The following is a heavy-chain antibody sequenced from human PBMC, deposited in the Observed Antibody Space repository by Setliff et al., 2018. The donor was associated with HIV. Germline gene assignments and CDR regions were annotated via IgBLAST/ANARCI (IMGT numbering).Heavy chain of an antibody. J-gene: IGHJ4*02. CDR2: IYTSGST. CDR1: GGSISSGSYY. CDR3: AGHPAGTPARIDY. V-gene: IGHV4-61*02. Sequence: SETLSLTCTVSGGSISSGSYYWSWVRQPAGKGLEWIGRIYTSGSTNYNPSLKSRVTISVDTSKNQFSLKLSSVTAADTAVYYCAGHPAGTPARIDYWGRGTLVTVSS. D-gene: IGHD2-2*01.